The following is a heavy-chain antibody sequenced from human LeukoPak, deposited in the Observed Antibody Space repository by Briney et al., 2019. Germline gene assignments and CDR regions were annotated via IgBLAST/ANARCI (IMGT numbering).Heavy chain of an antibody. CDR2: IKPNSGGT. V-gene: IGHV1-2*02. Sequence: ASVKVSCKASGYTFTGYYMHWVRQAPGQGLEWMGWIKPNSGGTNYQGRVTMTRDTSISTAYMELSRLRSDDTAVYYCARDRYYGSSGYYLDAFDIRGQGTMVTVSS. CDR1: GYTFTGYY. J-gene: IGHJ3*02. D-gene: IGHD3-22*01. CDR3: ARDRYYGSSGYYLDAFDI.